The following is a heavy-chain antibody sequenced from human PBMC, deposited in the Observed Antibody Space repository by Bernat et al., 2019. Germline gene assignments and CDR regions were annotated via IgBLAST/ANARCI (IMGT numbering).Heavy chain of an antibody. CDR3: ARGSLGELSFDY. CDR2: INPNSGGT. CDR1: GYTFTGYY. V-gene: IGHV1-2*06. J-gene: IGHJ4*02. Sequence: QVQLVQSGAEVKKPGASVKVSCKASGYTFTGYYMHWVRQAPGQGLEWMGRINPNSGGTNYAQKVKGRVTMTRDTSISTAYMELCRLRSDDTAVYYCARGSLGELSFDYWGQGTLVTVSS. D-gene: IGHD3-16*02.